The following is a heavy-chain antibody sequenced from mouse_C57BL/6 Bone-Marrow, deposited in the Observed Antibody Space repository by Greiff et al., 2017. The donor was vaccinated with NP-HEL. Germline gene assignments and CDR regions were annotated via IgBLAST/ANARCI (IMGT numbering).Heavy chain of an antibody. CDR1: GFTFSSYT. V-gene: IGHV5-9*01. D-gene: IGHD1-1*01. J-gene: IGHJ3*01. CDR3: ARLTVPFAY. CDR2: ISGGGGNT. Sequence: EVKLVESGGGLVKPGGSLKLSCAASGFTFSSYTMSWVRQTPEKRLEWVATISGGGGNTYYPDSVKGRFTISRDNAKNTLYLQMSGLRAEDTALYYCARLTVPFAYWGQGTLVTVSA.